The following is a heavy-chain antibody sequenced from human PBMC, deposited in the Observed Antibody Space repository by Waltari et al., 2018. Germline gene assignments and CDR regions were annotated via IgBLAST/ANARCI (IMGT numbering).Heavy chain of an antibody. CDR1: GFTFSSYS. D-gene: IGHD1-26*01. Sequence: EVQLVESGGGLVQPGGSLRLSCAASGFTFSSYSMNWVRQAPGKGLEWVSYISSSSSTIYYADSVKGRFTISRDNAKNSLYLQMNSLRAEDTAVYYCARELVGANLDIWGQGTMVTVSS. J-gene: IGHJ3*02. CDR2: ISSSSSTI. V-gene: IGHV3-48*04. CDR3: ARELVGANLDI.